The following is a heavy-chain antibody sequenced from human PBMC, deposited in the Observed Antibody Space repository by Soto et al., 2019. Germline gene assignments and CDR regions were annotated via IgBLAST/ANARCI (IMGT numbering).Heavy chain of an antibody. J-gene: IGHJ5*02. V-gene: IGHV4-59*01. Sequence: PSETLSLTCTVSGDSISSYFWSWIRQPPGKGLEWIGYVYSTGITNYNPSLKSRVAMSIDTSKNQFSLKVGSVTAADTAVYYCARGSEAWFDPWGQGTLVTVYS. CDR1: GDSISSYF. CDR2: VYSTGIT. CDR3: ARGSEAWFDP.